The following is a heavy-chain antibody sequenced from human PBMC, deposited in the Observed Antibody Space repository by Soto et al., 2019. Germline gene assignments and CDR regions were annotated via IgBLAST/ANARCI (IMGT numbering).Heavy chain of an antibody. D-gene: IGHD6-13*01. V-gene: IGHV3-72*01. Sequence: GGSLRRSCAASGCTFRDHYIDGVRQAPGRGLEWVGRIRDKAHSYTAEYAASLKGRFSISRDDSKNSLYLQMNSLKIEDTAVYFCGRVAPAAAANRYSLDVWGQGTVVTVSS. CDR1: GCTFRDHY. CDR3: GRVAPAAAANRYSLDV. CDR2: IRDKAHSYTA. J-gene: IGHJ3*01.